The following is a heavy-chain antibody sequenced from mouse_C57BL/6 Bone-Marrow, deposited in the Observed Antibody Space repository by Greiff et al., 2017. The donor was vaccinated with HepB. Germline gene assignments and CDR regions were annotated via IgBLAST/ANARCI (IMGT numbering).Heavy chain of an antibody. CDR2: ISNLAYSI. CDR1: GFTFSDYG. J-gene: IGHJ2*01. D-gene: IGHD3-2*02. V-gene: IGHV5-15*01. CDR3: ARLTAQATHFDY. Sequence: VQLQQSGGGLVQPGGSLKLSCAASGFTFSDYGMAWVRQAPRKGPEWVAFISNLAYSIYYADTVTGRFTISRENAKNTLYLEMSSLRSEDTAMYYCARLTAQATHFDYWGQGTTLTVSS.